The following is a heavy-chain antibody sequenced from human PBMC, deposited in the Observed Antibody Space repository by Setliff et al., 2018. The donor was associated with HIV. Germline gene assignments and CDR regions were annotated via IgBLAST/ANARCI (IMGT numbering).Heavy chain of an antibody. D-gene: IGHD6-19*01. CDR3: ATERIGVAGPGYFAY. J-gene: IGHJ4*01. CDR2: VRSKKDGGTI. CDR1: GFFFTNAW. V-gene: IGHV3-15*01. Sequence: GGSLRLSCAARGFFFTNAWMSWVRQAPGRGPEWVGRVRSKKDGGTIDYAAPVKGRFTISRDDSKSTLFLQMNSLITDDTAVYYCATERIGVAGPGYFAYLGPGALVTVSS.